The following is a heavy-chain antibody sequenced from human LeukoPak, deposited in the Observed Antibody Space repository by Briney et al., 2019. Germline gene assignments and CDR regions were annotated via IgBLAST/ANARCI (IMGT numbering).Heavy chain of an antibody. J-gene: IGHJ3*02. D-gene: IGHD1-26*01. CDR2: ISGSVGST. CDR3: AKDRGMIVGATMNI. V-gene: IGHV3-23*01. Sequence: GGSLRLSCAASGFIFSSYWMSWVRQAPGKGLECVSAISGSVGSTYYAESVKGRFTISRDNSKNTLYLQMNSLRAADTAVYYCAKDRGMIVGATMNIWGQGKMVTVSS. CDR1: GFIFSSYW.